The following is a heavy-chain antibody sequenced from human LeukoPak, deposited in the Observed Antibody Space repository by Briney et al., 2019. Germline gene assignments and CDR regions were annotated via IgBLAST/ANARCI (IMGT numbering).Heavy chain of an antibody. Sequence: SETLSLTCAVSGGSISSSNWWSWVRQPPGKGLEWIGEIYHSGSTNYNPSLKSRVTISVDKSKNQFSLKLSSVTAADTAVYYCARDGYCSGGSCFDPWGQGTLVTVSS. CDR2: IYHSGST. CDR3: ARDGYCSGGSCFDP. D-gene: IGHD2-15*01. CDR1: GGSISSSNW. J-gene: IGHJ5*02. V-gene: IGHV4-4*02.